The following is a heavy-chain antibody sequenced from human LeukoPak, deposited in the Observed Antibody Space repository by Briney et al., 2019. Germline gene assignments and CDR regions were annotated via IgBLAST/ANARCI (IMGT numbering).Heavy chain of an antibody. V-gene: IGHV4-38-2*02. D-gene: IGHD6-19*01. CDR2: IYHSGST. CDR1: GYSISSGYY. J-gene: IGHJ4*02. CDR3: AREPLYSSGWYYFDY. Sequence: PSETLSLTCTVSGYSISSGYYWGWIRQPPGKGLEWIGSIYHSGSTYYNPSLKSRVTISVDTSKNQFSLKLSSVTAADTAVYYCAREPLYSSGWYYFDYWGQGTLVTVSS.